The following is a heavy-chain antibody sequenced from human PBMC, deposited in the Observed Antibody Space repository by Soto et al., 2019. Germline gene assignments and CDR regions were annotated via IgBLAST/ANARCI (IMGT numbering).Heavy chain of an antibody. CDR1: GGSISSGGYY. D-gene: IGHD3-10*02. J-gene: IGHJ4*02. CDR2: IYYSGST. V-gene: IGHV4-31*03. Sequence: QVQLQESGPGLVKPSQTLSLTCTVSGGSISSGGYYWSWIRQHPGKGLEWIGYIYYSGSTYYNPSRTRRVTRTVATTKNPSSLKLSSEIAADTAVYYFAKYVARGGNFDYWGQGTLVTVSS. CDR3: AKYVARGGNFDY.